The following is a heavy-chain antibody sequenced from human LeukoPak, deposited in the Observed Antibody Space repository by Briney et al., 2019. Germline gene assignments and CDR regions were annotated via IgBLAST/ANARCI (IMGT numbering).Heavy chain of an antibody. D-gene: IGHD3-22*01. CDR3: AKDAYYYDSSGYLDY. V-gene: IGHV3-74*01. Sequence: GGSLRLSCAASGFTFSSYWMHWVRQAPGKGLVWVSGINSDGSSTGYADSVKGRFTISRDNSKNTLYLQMNSLRAEDTAVYYCAKDAYYYDSSGYLDYWGQGTLVTVSS. CDR2: INSDGSST. J-gene: IGHJ4*02. CDR1: GFTFSSYW.